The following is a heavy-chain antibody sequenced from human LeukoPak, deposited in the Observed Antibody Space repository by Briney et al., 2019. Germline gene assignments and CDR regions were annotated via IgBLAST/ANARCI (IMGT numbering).Heavy chain of an antibody. V-gene: IGHV4-34*01. CDR3: ARGQGFGTSALYYYYYGMDV. J-gene: IGHJ6*02. CDR1: GGSISGYY. D-gene: IGHD1-7*01. CDR2: INHSGST. Sequence: SETLSLTCTVSGGSISGYYWSWIRQPPGKGLEWIGEINHSGSTNYNPSLKSRVTISVDTSKNQFSLKLSSVTAADTAVYYCARGQGFGTSALYYYYYGMDVWGQGTTVTVSS.